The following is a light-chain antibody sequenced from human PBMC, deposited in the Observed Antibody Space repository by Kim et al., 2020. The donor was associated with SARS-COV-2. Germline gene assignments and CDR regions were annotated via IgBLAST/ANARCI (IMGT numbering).Light chain of an antibody. J-gene: IGKJ1*01. CDR3: MQPLQTQT. Sequence: DIVMTQSPLSLPVTPGEPASISCRSSQSLLHRNGYNYLDWYVQKPGQSPQLLIYWGSYRASGVPDRFRGSGSGTDFKLEISRVEAEDVGVYYCMQPLQTQTFGQGTKVDIK. CDR1: QSLLHRNGYNY. CDR2: WGS. V-gene: IGKV2-28*01.